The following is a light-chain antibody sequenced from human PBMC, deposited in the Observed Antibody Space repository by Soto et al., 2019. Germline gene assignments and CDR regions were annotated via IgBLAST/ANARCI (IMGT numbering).Light chain of an antibody. CDR3: AAWDDGLNGHV. CDR2: DDS. J-gene: IGLJ1*01. V-gene: IGLV3-21*02. Sequence: SYSRTQPPSISVTAGQTAMLTCGGNNIGSKSVHWYQQKPGQAPVLVVYDDSDRPSGVPDRFSGSKSGNTASLTVSGLQAEDEADYYCAAWDDGLNGHVFGTGTKVTV. CDR1: NIGSKS.